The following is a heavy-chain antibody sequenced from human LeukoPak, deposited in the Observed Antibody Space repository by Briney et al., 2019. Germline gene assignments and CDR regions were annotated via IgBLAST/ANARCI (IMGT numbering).Heavy chain of an antibody. V-gene: IGHV3-66*03. CDR3: ARDRAANQDWVEFDP. D-gene: IGHD3/OR15-3a*01. J-gene: IGHJ5*02. Sequence: MSWVRQAPGKGLEWVGLIRDSGEAFYADLARGRFAISRDESENTLYLQMNSLRVEDTAVYFCARDRAANQDWVEFDPWGQGTPVIVSS. CDR2: IRDSGEA.